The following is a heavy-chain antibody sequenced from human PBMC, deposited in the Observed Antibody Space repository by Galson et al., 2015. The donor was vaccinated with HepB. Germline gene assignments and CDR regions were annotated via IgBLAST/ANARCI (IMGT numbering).Heavy chain of an antibody. D-gene: IGHD2-2*01. CDR2: IYPGDSDT. CDR1: GYSFTSYW. V-gene: IGHV5-51*03. CDR3: ARGYWLSTTCYYDAFDI. Sequence: QSGAEVKKPGESLGISCKASGYSFTSYWIGWVRHMPGKGLEWMGIIYPGDSDTRYSPSFQGQVTISVDKSISTAYLQWKTLEASDTARYYCARGYWLSTTCYYDAFDIWGQGTMVTVSS. J-gene: IGHJ3*02.